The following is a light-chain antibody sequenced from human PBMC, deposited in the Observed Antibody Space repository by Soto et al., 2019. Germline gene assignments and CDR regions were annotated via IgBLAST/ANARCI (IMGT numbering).Light chain of an antibody. Sequence: QSVLTQPASVSGSPGQSITISCTGTSSDIGAYNFVSWYQQHPGKAPKLMLYDVNIRPSGVSNRFSGSKSRNTASLTISGLQAEDEADYYCTSWTTSTTMIFGGGTKVTVL. CDR2: DVN. J-gene: IGLJ2*01. V-gene: IGLV2-14*03. CDR3: TSWTTSTTMI. CDR1: SSDIGAYNF.